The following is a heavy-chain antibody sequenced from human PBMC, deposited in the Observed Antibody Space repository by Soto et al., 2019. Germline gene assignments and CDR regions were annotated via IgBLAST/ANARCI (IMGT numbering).Heavy chain of an antibody. CDR3: EREAYGDDYFDS. J-gene: IGHJ4*02. V-gene: IGHV3-48*02. Sequence: EVQLVESGGGLVQPGGSLRLSCAASGFTFSSYSMNWVRQAPGKGLEWVSYISSSGSTIYYADSVKGRFTISRSNAKNSLYLQMNSLRDEDTAVDYCEREAYGDDYFDSWGQGTLVTVSS. D-gene: IGHD4-17*01. CDR1: GFTFSSYS. CDR2: ISSSGSTI.